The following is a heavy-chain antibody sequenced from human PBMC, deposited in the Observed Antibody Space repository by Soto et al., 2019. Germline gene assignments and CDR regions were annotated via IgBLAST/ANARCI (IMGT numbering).Heavy chain of an antibody. CDR1: GGSISSYY. CDR2: IYYSGST. V-gene: IGHV4-59*08. Sequence: PSETLSLTCTVSGGSISSYYWSWIRQPPGKGLEWIGYIYYSGSTNYNPSLKSRVTISVDTSKNQFSLKLSSVTAADTAVYYCARFTSNFDYWGQGTLVTVSS. J-gene: IGHJ4*02. CDR3: ARFTSNFDY.